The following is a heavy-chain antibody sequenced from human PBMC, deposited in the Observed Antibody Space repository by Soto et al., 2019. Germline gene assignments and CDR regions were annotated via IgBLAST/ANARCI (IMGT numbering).Heavy chain of an antibody. J-gene: IGHJ6*03. Sequence: QVQLVESGGGVVQPGRSLRLSCAASGFTFSSYGMHWVRQAPGKGLEWVAVIWYDGSNKYYADSVKGRFTISRDNSKNTLYLQMNSLRAEDTAVYYCARDEDTAMYFSVYYMDVWGKGTTVTVSS. CDR2: IWYDGSNK. D-gene: IGHD5-18*01. CDR3: ARDEDTAMYFSVYYMDV. CDR1: GFTFSSYG. V-gene: IGHV3-33*01.